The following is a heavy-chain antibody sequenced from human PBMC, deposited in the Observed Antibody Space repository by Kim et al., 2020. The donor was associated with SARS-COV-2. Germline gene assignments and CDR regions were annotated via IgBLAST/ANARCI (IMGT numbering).Heavy chain of an antibody. Sequence: ASVKVSCKASGYTFTSYAMNWVRQAPGQGLEWMGWINTNTGNPTYAQGFTGRFVFSLDTSVSTAYLQISSLKAEDTAVYYCARDPSADYGDYRRLFDYCGQGTLVTVSS. CDR2: INTNTGNP. J-gene: IGHJ4*02. V-gene: IGHV7-4-1*02. CDR1: GYTFTSYA. CDR3: ARDPSADYGDYRRLFDY. D-gene: IGHD4-17*01.